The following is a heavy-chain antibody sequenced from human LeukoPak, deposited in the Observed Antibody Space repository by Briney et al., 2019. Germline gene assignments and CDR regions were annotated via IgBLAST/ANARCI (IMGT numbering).Heavy chain of an antibody. V-gene: IGHV4-61*01. Sequence: KASETLSLTCTVSGGSVSSGSYCWSWIRQPPGKGLEWIGYIYYSGSTNYNPSLKSRVTISVDTSKNQFSLKLSSVTAADTAVYYCARERIAVAVPFNNWFDPWGQGTLVTVSS. J-gene: IGHJ5*02. CDR3: ARERIAVAVPFNNWFDP. D-gene: IGHD6-19*01. CDR2: IYYSGST. CDR1: GGSVSSGSYC.